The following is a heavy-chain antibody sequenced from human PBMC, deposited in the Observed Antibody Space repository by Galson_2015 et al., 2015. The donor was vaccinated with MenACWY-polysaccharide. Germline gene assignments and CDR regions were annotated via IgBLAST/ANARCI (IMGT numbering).Heavy chain of an antibody. Sequence: SLRLSCAGSGFTFSSYALKWVRQAPGKGLEWVSYISGSSTSIYYADSVKGRFTISRDNAKNSLYLQMNSLRVEDTAVYYCWVPDYSYYYGMDVWGQGTTVTVSS. CDR2: ISGSSTSI. CDR3: WVPDYSYYYGMDV. J-gene: IGHJ6*02. V-gene: IGHV3-48*04. CDR1: GFTFSSYA. D-gene: IGHD4-11*01.